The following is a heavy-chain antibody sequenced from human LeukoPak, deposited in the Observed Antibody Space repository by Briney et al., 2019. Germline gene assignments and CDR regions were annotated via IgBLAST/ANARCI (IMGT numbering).Heavy chain of an antibody. V-gene: IGHV4-59*01. CDR1: GGSINSYY. D-gene: IGHD5-12*01. J-gene: IGHJ4*02. CDR3: ARMSGYDPG. Sequence: SETLSLTCTVSGGSINSYYWSWIRQPPGKGLEWIGYIYHRGSTNYNSSLKSRVTISVDTSKNQFSLKLSSVTAADTAVYYCARMSGYDPGWGQGTLVTVSS. CDR2: IYHRGST.